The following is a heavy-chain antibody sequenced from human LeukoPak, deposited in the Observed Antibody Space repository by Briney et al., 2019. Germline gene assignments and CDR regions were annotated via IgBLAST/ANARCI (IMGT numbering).Heavy chain of an antibody. Sequence: SQTLSLTCTVSGSSISSGSYYWSWIRQPAGKGLEWIGRIYTSGSTNYNPSLKSRVTMSVDTSKNQFSLKLSSVTAADTAVYYCARVEMATISFDYWGQGTLVTVSS. D-gene: IGHD5-24*01. CDR1: GSSISSGSYY. V-gene: IGHV4-61*02. CDR2: IYTSGST. J-gene: IGHJ4*02. CDR3: ARVEMATISFDY.